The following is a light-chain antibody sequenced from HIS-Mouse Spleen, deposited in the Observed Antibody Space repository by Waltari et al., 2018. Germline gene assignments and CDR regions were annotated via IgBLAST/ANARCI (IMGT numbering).Light chain of an antibody. CDR1: SSDVGGYNY. V-gene: IGLV2-8*01. J-gene: IGLJ1*01. CDR2: EVS. Sequence: QSALTQPPSASGSPGQSVTISCTGTSSDVGGYNYVSWYQQHPGKAPKLMIYEVSKGPSGVPDRFSGSKAGNTASRTVSGLQAEDEADYYCSSYAGSNNYVFGTGTKVTVL. CDR3: SSYAGSNNYV.